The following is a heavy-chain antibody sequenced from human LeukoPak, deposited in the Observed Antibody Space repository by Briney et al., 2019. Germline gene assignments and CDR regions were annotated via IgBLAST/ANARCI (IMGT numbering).Heavy chain of an antibody. Sequence: SETLSLTCTVSGYSISSGYYWGWIRQPPGKGLEWMGSIFYRGSTYYNPSLKSRVTISIDASKNQFSLKLSSVTAADTAVYYCARLGVGAGDRRDAFDIWGQGTMVTVSS. CDR2: IFYRGST. CDR3: ARLGVGAGDRRDAFDI. J-gene: IGHJ3*02. D-gene: IGHD7-27*01. CDR1: GYSISSGYY. V-gene: IGHV4-38-2*02.